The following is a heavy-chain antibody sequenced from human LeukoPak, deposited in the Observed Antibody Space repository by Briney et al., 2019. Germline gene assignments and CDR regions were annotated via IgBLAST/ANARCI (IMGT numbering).Heavy chain of an antibody. V-gene: IGHV4-39*07. CDR1: GGSISSSSYY. CDR2: IYYSGST. D-gene: IGHD6-6*01. Sequence: PSETLSLTCTVSGGSISSSSYYWGWIRQPPGKGLECIGSIYYSGSTYYNPSLKSRVTISVDTSKNEFSLKLSSVTAADTAVYYCAILEYSSSSVDYWGQGTLVTVSS. J-gene: IGHJ4*02. CDR3: AILEYSSSSVDY.